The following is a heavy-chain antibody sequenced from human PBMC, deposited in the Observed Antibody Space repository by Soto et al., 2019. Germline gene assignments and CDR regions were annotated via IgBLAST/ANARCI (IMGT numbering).Heavy chain of an antibody. CDR3: ARGRTCAVAYWYGGGDY. CDR2: ISSDNYYI. D-gene: IGHD3-10*01. CDR1: GFPFTAYS. J-gene: IGHJ4*02. V-gene: IGHV3-21*01. Sequence: ESGGGLVKPGGSLRLSCAASGFPFTAYSMLWVRQAPGKGLQWVSSISSDNYYIYYADSVKGRFTISRDNAKQSLFLQMDSLSAEDTAVYYCARGRTCAVAYWYGGGDYWGQGVLVSVSS.